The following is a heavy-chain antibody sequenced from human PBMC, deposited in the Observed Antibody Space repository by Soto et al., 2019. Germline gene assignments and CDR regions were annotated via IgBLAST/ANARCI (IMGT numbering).Heavy chain of an antibody. V-gene: IGHV4-31*03. CDR3: ARPYYYGSGSPDAFDI. J-gene: IGHJ3*02. CDR1: GGSISSGGNY. CDR2: IYYSGNT. D-gene: IGHD3-10*01. Sequence: SETLSLTCTVSGGSISSGGNYWNWIRQHPGKGLEWIGYIYYSGNTYYNPSLKSRVTISVDTSKNQFSLKLRSVTAADTAVYYCARPYYYGSGSPDAFDIWGQGTXVTVSS.